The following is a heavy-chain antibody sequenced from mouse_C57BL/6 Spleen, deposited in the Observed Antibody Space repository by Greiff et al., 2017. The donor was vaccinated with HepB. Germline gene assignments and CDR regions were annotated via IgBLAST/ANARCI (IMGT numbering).Heavy chain of an antibody. Sequence: VQLQQPGAELVRPGSSVKLSCKASGYTFTSYWMDWVKQRPGQGLEWIGNIYPSDSETHYNQKFKDKATLTVDKSSSTAYMQLSSLTSEDSAVYYCARRRDGYRLDYWGQGTSVTVSS. CDR1: GYTFTSYW. V-gene: IGHV1-61*01. D-gene: IGHD2-3*01. CDR2: IYPSDSET. J-gene: IGHJ4*01. CDR3: ARRRDGYRLDY.